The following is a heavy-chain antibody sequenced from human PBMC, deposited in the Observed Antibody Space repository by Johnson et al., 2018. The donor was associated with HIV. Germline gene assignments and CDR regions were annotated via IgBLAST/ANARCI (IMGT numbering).Heavy chain of an antibody. V-gene: IGHV3-30*04. D-gene: IGHD6-13*01. CDR1: GFTFSSYP. CDR3: ARDGGYSSSWYKYAFDI. CDR2: ISYDGGSK. J-gene: IGHJ3*02. Sequence: QVQLVESGGGVVQPGRSLRLSCAASGFTFSSYPMHWVRQAPGKGLEWVAIISYDGGSKYYADSVKGRFTISRDNSKNTLYLQMNSLRAEDTAVYYCARDGGYSSSWYKYAFDIWGQGTMVTVSS.